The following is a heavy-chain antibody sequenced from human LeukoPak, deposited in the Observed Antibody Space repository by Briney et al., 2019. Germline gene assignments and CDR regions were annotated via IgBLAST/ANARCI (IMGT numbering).Heavy chain of an antibody. D-gene: IGHD5-18*01. CDR3: AILPGYSYGYEPDY. V-gene: IGHV3-21*01. CDR2: ISSSSSYI. J-gene: IGHJ4*02. CDR1: GFTFSSYA. Sequence: GGSLRLSCAASGFTFSSYAMNWVRQAPGKGLEWVSSISSSSSYIYYADSVKGRFTISRDNAKNSLYLQMNSLRAEDTAVYYCAILPGYSYGYEPDYWGQGTLVTVSS.